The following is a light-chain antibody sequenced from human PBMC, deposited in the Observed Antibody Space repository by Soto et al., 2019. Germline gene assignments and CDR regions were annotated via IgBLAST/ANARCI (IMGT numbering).Light chain of an antibody. CDR1: SSDVGAYNH. Sequence: QSALTQPPSASGSPGQSVAISCTGTSSDVGAYNHVSWYQQQPGKAPKLIICEVNKRPSGVPDRFSGSKSGNTASLTVSGLQAEDEADYYCSSYAGSTKGVFGGGTKVTVL. CDR2: EVN. J-gene: IGLJ3*02. CDR3: SSYAGSTKGV. V-gene: IGLV2-8*01.